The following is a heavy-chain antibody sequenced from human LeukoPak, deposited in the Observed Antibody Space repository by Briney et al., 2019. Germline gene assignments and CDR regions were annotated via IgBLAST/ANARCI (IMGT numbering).Heavy chain of an antibody. CDR1: GYSFSNYW. CDR3: ARQFRDSSGYYSYYFDY. Sequence: GESLKIPCKASGYSFSNYWIGWVRQMPGKGLEWMGIIYPGDSDTRYSPSFQGQVTISADKSITTAYLQWTSLKASDTAMYYCARQFRDSSGYYSYYFDYWGQGTLVTVSS. D-gene: IGHD3-22*01. V-gene: IGHV5-51*01. J-gene: IGHJ4*02. CDR2: IYPGDSDT.